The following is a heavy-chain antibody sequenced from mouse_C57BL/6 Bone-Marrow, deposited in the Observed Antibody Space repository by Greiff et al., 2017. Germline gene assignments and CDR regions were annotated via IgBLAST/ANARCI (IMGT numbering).Heavy chain of an antibody. CDR2: MHPNGGSP. D-gene: IGHD2-4*01. J-gene: IGHJ4*01. CDR1: GYTFTNYC. CDR3: ARSYDYDDYTMDY. V-gene: IGHV1-64*01. Sequence: QVQLQQSGAELVKPGASVKLSCKASGYTFTNYCMHWVKQRPGQGLEWIGMMHPNGGSPDYNEKFKSEATLSVDKSSRTAYMELSSLTSEDSAVYYCARSYDYDDYTMDYWGQGTSVTVSS.